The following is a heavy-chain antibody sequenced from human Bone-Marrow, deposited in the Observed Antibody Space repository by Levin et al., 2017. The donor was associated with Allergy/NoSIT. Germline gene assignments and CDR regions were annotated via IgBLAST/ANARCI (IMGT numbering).Heavy chain of an antibody. D-gene: IGHD3-16*01. V-gene: IGHV3-30*04. CDR2: ISFDGEHQ. CDR3: VRDDLWDAPDYFNY. Sequence: GGSLRLSCSVSGFTFSTFAMHWVRQTAGKGLEWVAVISFDGEHQFYAASVKGRFTISRDNYNNILFLQMNDLRPEDTALYYCVRDDLWDAPDYFNYWGQGTLVTVSS. J-gene: IGHJ4*02. CDR1: GFTFSTFA.